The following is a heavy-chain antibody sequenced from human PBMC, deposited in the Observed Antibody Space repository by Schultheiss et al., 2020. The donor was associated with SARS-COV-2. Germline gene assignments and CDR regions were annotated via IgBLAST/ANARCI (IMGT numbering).Heavy chain of an antibody. V-gene: IGHV4-59*01. D-gene: IGHD3-9*01. CDR1: GGSISSYY. J-gene: IGHJ6*02. CDR3: ARDPTYYDILTGSYALYYYGMDV. CDR2: IYYSGST. Sequence: SQTLSLTCTVSGGSISSYYWSWIRQPPGKGLEWIEYIYYSGSTNYNPSLKSRVTISVDTSKNQFSLKLSSVTAADTAVYYCARDPTYYDILTGSYALYYYGMDVWGQGTTVTVSS.